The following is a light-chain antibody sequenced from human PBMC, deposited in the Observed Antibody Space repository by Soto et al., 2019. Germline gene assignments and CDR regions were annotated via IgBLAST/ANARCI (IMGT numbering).Light chain of an antibody. CDR2: GVS. J-gene: IGKJ3*01. CDR3: QQFGTSPLVT. CDR1: QSVNTKY. Sequence: ELVLTQSPGTLSLSPGERATLSCRASQSVNTKYLAWYQQKPGQAPRLLIYGVSSRATGIPDRFSGSVSGTDFIVTSSRVETEDFSAYYCQQFGTSPLVTVGRGTKVDIK. V-gene: IGKV3-20*01.